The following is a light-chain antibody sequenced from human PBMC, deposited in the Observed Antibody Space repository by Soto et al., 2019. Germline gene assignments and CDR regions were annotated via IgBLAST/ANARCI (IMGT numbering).Light chain of an antibody. CDR1: ITDIGAYNY. Sequence: QSALTRPASVSGSPGQSITISCTGTITDIGAYNYVSWYQQHPGKAPKLLIYGVSSRPSGVSNRFSGSKSGNAAYLTISGLQADDEAEYYCSSYTSSITPYVFGTGTKVTVL. CDR3: SSYTSSITPYV. CDR2: GVS. J-gene: IGLJ1*01. V-gene: IGLV2-14*01.